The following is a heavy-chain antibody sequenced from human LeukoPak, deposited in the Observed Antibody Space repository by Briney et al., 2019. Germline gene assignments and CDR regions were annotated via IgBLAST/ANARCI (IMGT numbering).Heavy chain of an antibody. CDR1: GCSFSSYW. Sequence: GGSLRLSCAASGCSFSSYWMLWVRQAPGKGLVWVSRVNTDGSSTSYADSVKGRFTISRDNAKNTLYLQMNSLRTEDTAVYYCATFSINWGFFYSGHWGQGALVTVSS. CDR3: ATFSINWGFFYSGH. J-gene: IGHJ4*02. D-gene: IGHD7-27*01. CDR2: VNTDGSST. V-gene: IGHV3-74*01.